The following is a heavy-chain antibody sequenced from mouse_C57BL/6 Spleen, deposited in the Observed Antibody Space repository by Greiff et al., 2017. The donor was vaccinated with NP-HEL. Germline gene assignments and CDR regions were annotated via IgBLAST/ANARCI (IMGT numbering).Heavy chain of an antibody. D-gene: IGHD1-1*02. V-gene: IGHV5-12*01. CDR3: ARGSYARYFDV. CDR2: ISNGGGST. Sequence: EVKLMESGGGLVQPGGSLKLSCAASGFTFSDYYMYWVRQTPEKRLEWVAYISNGGGSTYYPDTVKGRFTISRDNAKNTLYLQMSRLKSEDTAMYYCARGSYARYFDVWGTGTTVTVSS. J-gene: IGHJ1*03. CDR1: GFTFSDYY.